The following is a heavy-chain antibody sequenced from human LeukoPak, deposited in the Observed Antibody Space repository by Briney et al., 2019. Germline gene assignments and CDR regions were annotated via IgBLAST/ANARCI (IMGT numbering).Heavy chain of an antibody. D-gene: IGHD1/OR15-1a*01. J-gene: IGHJ4*02. CDR1: GFSLYSSGVG. CDR3: AHRRPGHLTGWDNSYFDN. CDR2: IYWDDDK. Sequence: ESGPTLVIPTQTLTLTCTFSGFSLYSSGVGVGWIRQPPGRALEWLAVIYWDDDKRYNPSLRSRLTMSKDASRNQVFLVVANKDPVDTATYYCAHRRPGHLTGWDNSYFDNWGPGTLVTVSS. V-gene: IGHV2-5*02.